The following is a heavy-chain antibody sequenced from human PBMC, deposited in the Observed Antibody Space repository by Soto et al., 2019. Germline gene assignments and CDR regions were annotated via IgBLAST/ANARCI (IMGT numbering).Heavy chain of an antibody. CDR3: ARAGDRITYFNWFDP. CDR2: IYYSGST. V-gene: IGHV4-31*03. CDR1: GGSISSGGYY. D-gene: IGHD3-16*01. Sequence: QVQLQESGPGLVKPSQTLSLTCTVSGGSISSGGYYWSWIRQHPGKVLEWIGYIYYSGSTYYNPSLKSRVTISVDTSKNQFSLKLSSVTAADTAVYYCARAGDRITYFNWFDPWGQGTLVTVSS. J-gene: IGHJ5*02.